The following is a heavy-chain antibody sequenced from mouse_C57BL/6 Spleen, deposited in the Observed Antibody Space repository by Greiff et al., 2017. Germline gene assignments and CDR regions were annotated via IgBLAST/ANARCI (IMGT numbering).Heavy chain of an antibody. CDR1: GYSITSGYY. CDR2: ISYDGSN. CDR3: ATYDGYCHAMDY. V-gene: IGHV3-6*01. Sequence: EVKLMESGPGLVKPSQSLSLTCSVTGYSITSGYYWNWIRQFPGNKLEWMGYISYDGSNNYNPSLKNRSSITRDTSKNQFFLKLKSVTTEDTATHYCATYDGYCHAMDYWGQGTSVTVSS. J-gene: IGHJ4*01. D-gene: IGHD2-3*01.